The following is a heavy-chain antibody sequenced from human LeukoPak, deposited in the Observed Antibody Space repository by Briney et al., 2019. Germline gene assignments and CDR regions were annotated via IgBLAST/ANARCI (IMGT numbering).Heavy chain of an antibody. V-gene: IGHV1-46*01. D-gene: IGHD4-17*01. Sequence: VASVKVSCKASGYTFTSYYMHWVRQAPGQGLEWMGIINPSGGSTSYAQKFQGRVTMTRDTSTSTVYMELNSLRSEDTAVYYCARGLRDTVTKEYYFDYWGQGTLVTVSS. CDR3: ARGLRDTVTKEYYFDY. CDR2: INPSGGST. CDR1: GYTFTSYY. J-gene: IGHJ4*02.